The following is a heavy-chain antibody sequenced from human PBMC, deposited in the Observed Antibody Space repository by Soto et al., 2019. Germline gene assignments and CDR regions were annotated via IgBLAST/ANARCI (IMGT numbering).Heavy chain of an antibody. CDR3: AHRQRTVVVGAPFDL. CDR2: IYWDDDK. CDR1: GVSLSTSGEG. D-gene: IGHD2-15*01. V-gene: IGHV2-5*02. J-gene: IGHJ4*02. Sequence: QITLRESGPTLVQPTQTLTLTCTLSGVSLSTSGEGVGWIRQPPGKALEWLALIYWDDDKRFSPSLKSRLAITRDISKNQVVMTMTDMALEDTGIYYCAHRQRTVVVGAPFDLWGQGSQVTVSS.